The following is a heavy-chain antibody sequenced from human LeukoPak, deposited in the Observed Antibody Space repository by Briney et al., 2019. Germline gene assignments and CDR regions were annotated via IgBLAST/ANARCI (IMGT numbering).Heavy chain of an antibody. CDR2: IWYDGSNK. V-gene: IGHV3-33*01. Sequence: GGSLRLSCAASGFTFSSYGMHWVRQAPGKRLEWVAVIWYDGSNKYYADSVKGRFTISRDNSKNTLFLQMNSLRAEDTAVYYCARDFVAYDSSGYPPFVDYWGQGTLVTVSS. CDR1: GFTFSSYG. CDR3: ARDFVAYDSSGYPPFVDY. D-gene: IGHD3-22*01. J-gene: IGHJ4*02.